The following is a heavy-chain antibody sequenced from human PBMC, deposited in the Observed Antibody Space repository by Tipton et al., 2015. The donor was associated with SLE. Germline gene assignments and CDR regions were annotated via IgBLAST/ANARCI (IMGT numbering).Heavy chain of an antibody. J-gene: IGHJ5*02. V-gene: IGHV4-4*02. D-gene: IGHD3-3*01. CDR3: ARGSFFDERSSGAGWFAP. CDR1: SGSVSSSDW. CDR2: MYHSGTT. Sequence: TLSLTCVVSSGSVSSSDWWNWVRQPPGKGLEWIGEMYHSGTTKYNPSLKSRVTISVDKSKNQFSLRLSSVTAADTAVYYCARGSFFDERSSGAGWFAPWGPGALVTVSS.